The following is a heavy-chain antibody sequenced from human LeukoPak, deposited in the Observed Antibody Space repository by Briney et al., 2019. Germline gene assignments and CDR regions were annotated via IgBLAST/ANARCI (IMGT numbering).Heavy chain of an antibody. Sequence: ASVKVSCKASGYTFTGYYMHWVRQTPGQGREWMGWINPNSGGTNYAQKFQGRVTMTGDTSISTAYMELSRLRSDDTAVYYCARGSPWLPRLVDYWGQGTLVTVSS. V-gene: IGHV1-2*02. D-gene: IGHD3-9*01. J-gene: IGHJ4*02. CDR2: INPNSGGT. CDR3: ARGSPWLPRLVDY. CDR1: GYTFTGYY.